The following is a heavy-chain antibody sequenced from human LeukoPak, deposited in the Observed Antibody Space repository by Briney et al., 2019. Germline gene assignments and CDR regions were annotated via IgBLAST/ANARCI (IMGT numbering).Heavy chain of an antibody. D-gene: IGHD2-8*02. V-gene: IGHV3-38-3*01. CDR1: GITVSSDE. CDR2: ISGGST. J-gene: IGHJ4*02. Sequence: GGSLRLSCAASGITVSSDEMSWVRQAPGKGLEWVSSISGGSTYYADSRKGRFTISRDNSKNTLHLQMNSLRAEDTAVYYCKXXXXXXXRXRQLCPGLNYWGQGTLVTVSS. CDR3: KXXXXXXXRXRQLCPGLNY.